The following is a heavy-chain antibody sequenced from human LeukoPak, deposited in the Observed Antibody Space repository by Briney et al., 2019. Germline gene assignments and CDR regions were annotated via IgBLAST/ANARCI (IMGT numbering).Heavy chain of an antibody. CDR2: ISYDGSNK. V-gene: IGHV3-30*04. Sequence: GGSLRLSCAASGFTFSSYAMHWVRQAPGKGLEGVAVISYDGSNKYYADSVKGRFTIFRDNSKNTLYLQMNSLRAEDTAVYYCARDSSSSGSRWFDPWGQGTLVTVSS. D-gene: IGHD6-19*01. CDR1: GFTFSSYA. CDR3: ARDSSSSGSRWFDP. J-gene: IGHJ5*02.